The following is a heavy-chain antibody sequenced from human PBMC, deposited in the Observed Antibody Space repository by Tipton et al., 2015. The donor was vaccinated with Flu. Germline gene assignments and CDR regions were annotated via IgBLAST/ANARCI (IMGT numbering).Heavy chain of an antibody. Sequence: TLSLTCTVSGYSISSGYYWGWIRQPPGKGLEWIGSIYHSGSTYYNPSLKSRVTISVDTSKNQFSLKLSSVTAADTAVYYCAREGSGWGFDYWCQGTLVTVSS. CDR3: AREGSGWGFDY. J-gene: IGHJ4*02. CDR2: IYHSGST. D-gene: IGHD6-19*01. V-gene: IGHV4-38-2*02. CDR1: GYSISSGYY.